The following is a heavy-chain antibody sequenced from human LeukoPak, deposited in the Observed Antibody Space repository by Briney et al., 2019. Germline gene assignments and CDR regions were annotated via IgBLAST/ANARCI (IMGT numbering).Heavy chain of an antibody. Sequence: SETLSLTCTVSGGSISSSSYYWGWIRQPPGKGLEWIGSIYYSGSTYYNPSLKSRVTISVDTSKNQFSLKLSSVTAADTAVYYCARHHINSGSYYFYSDYGGQGTLVTVFS. J-gene: IGHJ4*02. D-gene: IGHD1-26*01. CDR3: ARHHINSGSYYFYSDY. V-gene: IGHV4-39*01. CDR1: GGSISSSSYY. CDR2: IYYSGST.